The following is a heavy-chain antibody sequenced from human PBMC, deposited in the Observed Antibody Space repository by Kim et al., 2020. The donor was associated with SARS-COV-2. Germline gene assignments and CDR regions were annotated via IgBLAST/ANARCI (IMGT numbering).Heavy chain of an antibody. J-gene: IGHJ4*01. CDR2: IRGKAVSYTT. CDR3: GRVDIVGTN. CDR1: GFTFSDHY. Sequence: GGSLRLSCAVSGFTFSDHYMDWVRQAPGKGLEWVGRIRGKAVSYTTAYAASVKGRFTISRDDSKNSLHLEMNSLKTEDTGVYYCGRVDIVGTNWGHGTLV. V-gene: IGHV3-72*01. D-gene: IGHD5-12*01.